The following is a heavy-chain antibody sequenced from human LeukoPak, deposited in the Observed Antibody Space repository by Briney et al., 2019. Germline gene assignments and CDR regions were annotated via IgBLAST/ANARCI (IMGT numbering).Heavy chain of an antibody. CDR1: GGSISSSSYY. CDR3: ARVEDVVVIHYFDY. D-gene: IGHD3-22*01. Sequence: PSETLSLTCTVSGGSISSSSYYWGWIRQPPGKGLEWIGSIYYSGSTYYNPSLKSRVTISVDTSKNQFSLKLSSVTAADTAVYYCARVEDVVVIHYFDYWGQGTLVTVSS. CDR2: IYYSGST. V-gene: IGHV4-39*07. J-gene: IGHJ4*02.